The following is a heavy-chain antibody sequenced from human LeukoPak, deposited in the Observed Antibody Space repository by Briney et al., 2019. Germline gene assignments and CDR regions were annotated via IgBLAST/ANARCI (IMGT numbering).Heavy chain of an antibody. J-gene: IGHJ4*02. V-gene: IGHV4-59*01. CDR1: GFTFSDYY. Sequence: GALRLSCAASGFTFSDYYMSWVRPAPGKGLEWIGCIHYSGSTKYNPSFKSRVAISVDTSKNQFSLKLTSVTAADTAVYYCARDLELERNRWNYFESWGQGTLVTVSS. D-gene: IGHD1-1*01. CDR2: IHYSGST. CDR3: ARDLELERNRWNYFES.